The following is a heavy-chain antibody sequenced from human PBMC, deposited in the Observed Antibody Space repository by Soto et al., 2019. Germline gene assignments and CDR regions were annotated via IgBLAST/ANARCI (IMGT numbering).Heavy chain of an antibody. D-gene: IGHD7-27*01. Sequence: QVQLQESGPGLVKPSGTLSLTCAVSGGSISSSNWWSWVRQPPGKGLDWIGEIYHSGSTNYNPSPYCRFPMSVDKSKNQFSLRLRFVTAADTAVYYGARAVTGEGSLSLAYWGQGTLVTVSS. CDR1: GGSISSSNW. V-gene: IGHV4-4*02. CDR2: IYHSGST. J-gene: IGHJ4*02. CDR3: ARAVTGEGSLSLAY.